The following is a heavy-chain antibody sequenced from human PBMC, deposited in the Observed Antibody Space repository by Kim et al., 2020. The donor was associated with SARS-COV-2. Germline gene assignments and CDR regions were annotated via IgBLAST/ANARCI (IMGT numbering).Heavy chain of an antibody. CDR3: ARGGGLGYCTNGVCYTHFDY. CDR2: INHSGST. J-gene: IGHJ4*02. Sequence: SETLSLTCAVYGGSFSGYYWSWIRQPPGKGLEWIGEINHSGSTNYNPSLKSRVTISVDTSKNQFSLKLSSVTAADTAVYYCARGGGLGYCTNGVCYTHFDYWGQGTLVTVSS. CDR1: GGSFSGYY. D-gene: IGHD2-8*01. V-gene: IGHV4-34*01.